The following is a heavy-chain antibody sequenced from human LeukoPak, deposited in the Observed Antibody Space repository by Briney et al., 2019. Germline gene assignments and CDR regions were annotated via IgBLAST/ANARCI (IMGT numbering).Heavy chain of an antibody. CDR2: MDPNSGDT. D-gene: IGHD2-8*01. CDR1: GYTFTSYD. V-gene: IGHV1-8*01. J-gene: IGHJ4*02. Sequence: ASVKVSCKASGYTFTSYDITWVRQATGQGLEWMGWMDPNSGDTRYAQKFQGSVTMSRDTSISTAYIEVNSLRPEDTAVYNCATSNAGTYASRGSAYWNQATLLTVPS. CDR3: ATSNAGTYASRGSAY.